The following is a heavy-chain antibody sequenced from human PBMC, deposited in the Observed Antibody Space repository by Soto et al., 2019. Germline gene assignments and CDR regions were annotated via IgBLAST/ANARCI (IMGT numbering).Heavy chain of an antibody. CDR2: IYPGDSDT. J-gene: IGHJ6*02. Sequence: GESLKISCKGSGYSFTSYWIGWVRQMPGKGLEWMGIIYPGDSDTRYSPSFQGQVTISADKSISTAYLQWSSLKASGTAMYYCARTDYGDYPYYYYGMDVWGQGTTVTVSS. V-gene: IGHV5-51*01. CDR3: ARTDYGDYPYYYYGMDV. CDR1: GYSFTSYW. D-gene: IGHD4-17*01.